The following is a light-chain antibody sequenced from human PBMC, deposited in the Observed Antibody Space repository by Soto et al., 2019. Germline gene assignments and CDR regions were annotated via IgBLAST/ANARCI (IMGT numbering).Light chain of an antibody. CDR1: QSISSW. CDR3: QQYNSYPWT. CDR2: DAS. Sequence: DIQMTQSPSSLSVSVGDRFTITCRASQSISSWLAWYQKKQGKAPKLLIYDASSLESGVPSRLRGSGYGTELTITITSLQTDDFETYYCQQYNSYPWTFGQGTKVDIK. V-gene: IGKV1-5*01. J-gene: IGKJ1*01.